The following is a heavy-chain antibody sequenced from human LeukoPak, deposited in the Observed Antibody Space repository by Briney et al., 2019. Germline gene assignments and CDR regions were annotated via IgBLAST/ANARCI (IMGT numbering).Heavy chain of an antibody. V-gene: IGHV1-2*02. D-gene: IGHD5-18*01. CDR3: ARLRGYSYGRDFDY. Sequence: ASVKVSCKASGYTFTGYYMHWVRQAPGQGLEWMGWINPNSGGTNYAQKFQGRVTMTRDTSISTAYMELSRLRSDDTAVYYCARLRGYSYGRDFDYWGQGTLVTVSS. J-gene: IGHJ4*02. CDR2: INPNSGGT. CDR1: GYTFTGYY.